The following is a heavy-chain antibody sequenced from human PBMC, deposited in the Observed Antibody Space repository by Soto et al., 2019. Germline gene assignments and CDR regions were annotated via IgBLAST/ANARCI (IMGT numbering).Heavy chain of an antibody. D-gene: IGHD3-10*01. CDR1: GGSISSSSYY. J-gene: IGHJ4*02. CDR3: ARSSLWFGESRVGSPFDY. CDR2: IYYSGST. V-gene: IGHV4-39*01. Sequence: QLQLQESGPGLVKPSETLSLTCTVSGGSISSSSYYWGWIRQPPGKGLEWIGSIYYSGSTYYNPSLKSRVTISVDTSKNQFSLTLSSVTAADTAVYYCARSSLWFGESRVGSPFDYWGQGTLVTVSS.